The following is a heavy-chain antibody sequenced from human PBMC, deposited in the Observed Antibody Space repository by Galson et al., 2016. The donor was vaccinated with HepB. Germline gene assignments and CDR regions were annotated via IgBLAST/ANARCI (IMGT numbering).Heavy chain of an antibody. CDR3: ARTHGRSPTYDFDF. CDR1: GFSLPNGLMG. CDR2: IFAHDEK. V-gene: IGHV2-26*01. D-gene: IGHD2-2*01. J-gene: IGHJ4*02. Sequence: PALVKPTQTLTLTCTVPGFSLPNGLMGLSWLRQPPGEALQWLAHIFAHDEKVYSPSLKSRLALSRDISKNQVVLTITNLFPADTATYYCARTHGRSPTYDFDFWGPGILVTVSS.